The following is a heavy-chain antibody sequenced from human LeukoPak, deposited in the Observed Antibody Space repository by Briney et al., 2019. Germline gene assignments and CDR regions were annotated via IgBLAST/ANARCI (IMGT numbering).Heavy chain of an antibody. CDR3: ARRLVTAGITDFFDS. CDR2: ISPAGDST. D-gene: IGHD2-2*01. CDR1: GFTFSDYS. J-gene: IGHJ4*02. V-gene: IGHV3-23*01. Sequence: PGRSLRLSCTASGFTFSDYSMSWVRQAPGAGLWWVSAISPAGDSTTDADSVKGRFTISRDNSKSTLYLQMNGLTAEDTALYYCARRLVTAGITDFFDSWGQGTLVSVSS.